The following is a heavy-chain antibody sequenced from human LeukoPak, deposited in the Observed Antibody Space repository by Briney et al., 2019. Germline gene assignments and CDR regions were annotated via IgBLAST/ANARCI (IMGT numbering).Heavy chain of an antibody. CDR3: ARGISYYYDSSGTQGDWFDP. Sequence: ASVKVSCKASGYTFTGYYMHWVRQAPGQGLEWMGWIDPNSGGTNYSQKFQGRVTMTRDTSISTAYMELSRLRSDDTAVYYCARGISYYYDSSGTQGDWFDPWGQGTLVTVSS. CDR2: IDPNSGGT. J-gene: IGHJ5*02. D-gene: IGHD3-22*01. V-gene: IGHV1-2*02. CDR1: GYTFTGYY.